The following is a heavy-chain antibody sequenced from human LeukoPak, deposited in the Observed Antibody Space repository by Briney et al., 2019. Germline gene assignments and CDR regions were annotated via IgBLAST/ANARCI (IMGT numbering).Heavy chain of an antibody. CDR3: ARGWRWLQNFDY. Sequence: PSETLSLTCGVYGGSFSGYYWSWIRQPPGKGLEWIGEINHSGSTNYNPSLKSRVTISVDTSKNQFSLKLSSVTAADTAVYYCARGWRWLQNFDYWGQGTLVTVSS. V-gene: IGHV4-34*01. D-gene: IGHD5-24*01. CDR1: GGSFSGYY. J-gene: IGHJ4*02. CDR2: INHSGST.